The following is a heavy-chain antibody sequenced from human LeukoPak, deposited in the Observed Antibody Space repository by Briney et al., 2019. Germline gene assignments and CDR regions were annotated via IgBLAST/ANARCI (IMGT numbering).Heavy chain of an antibody. CDR2: IYPGDSDT. V-gene: IGHV5-51*01. D-gene: IGHD3-3*01. Sequence: KCGESLKIPCKGSGYSFTSYWIGWVRQMPGKGLEWMGIIYPGDSDTRYSPSFQGQVTISADKSISTAYLQWSSLKASDTAMYYCARLRFLEWLFDYMDVWGKGTTVTVSS. CDR3: ARLRFLEWLFDYMDV. CDR1: GYSFTSYW. J-gene: IGHJ6*03.